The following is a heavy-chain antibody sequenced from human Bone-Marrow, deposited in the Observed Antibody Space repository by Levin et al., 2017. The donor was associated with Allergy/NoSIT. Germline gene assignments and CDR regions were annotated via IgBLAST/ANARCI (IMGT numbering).Heavy chain of an antibody. V-gene: IGHV3-48*01. CDR3: ARGVGAGRSAANY. CDR2: ITSKSSDT. D-gene: IGHD2-15*01. J-gene: IGHJ4*02. Sequence: GGSLRLSCAASGFIFSDYSLNWVRQSPGKGLEWVSFITSKSSDTYYGDSVKGRFTVSRDNVKNIQYLQMNSLRVEDTAMYYCARGVGAGRSAANYWGQGTLVTVSS. CDR1: GFIFSDYS.